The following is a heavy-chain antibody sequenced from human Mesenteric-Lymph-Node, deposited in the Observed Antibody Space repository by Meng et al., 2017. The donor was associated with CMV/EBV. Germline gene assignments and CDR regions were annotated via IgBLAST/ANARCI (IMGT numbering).Heavy chain of an antibody. Sequence: GGSLRLSCAASGFTFSSYAMSWVRQAPGKGLEWVSGVTGTGGSTDYGDSLRGRFTISRDNARNTLYLQMNSLRAEDTAVYYCTKGTSSVNSNGFDPGRQGTLVTVSS. D-gene: IGHD3-22*01. V-gene: IGHV3-23*01. CDR3: TKGTSSVNSNGFDP. CDR1: GFTFSSYA. CDR2: VTGTGGST. J-gene: IGHJ5*02.